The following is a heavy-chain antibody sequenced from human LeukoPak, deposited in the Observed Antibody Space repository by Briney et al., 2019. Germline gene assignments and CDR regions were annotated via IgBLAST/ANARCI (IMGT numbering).Heavy chain of an antibody. Sequence: GRSLRLSCAASGFSFSSYAMNWVRQAPGKGLEWVAVITHDGSNKYYADSVKGRFTISRDNSKNTLYLQMSSLRAEDTAVYYCVRDSDVMDVWGQGTTVTVSS. J-gene: IGHJ6*02. V-gene: IGHV3-30*14. CDR1: GFSFSSYA. CDR2: ITHDGSNK. CDR3: VRDSDVMDV. D-gene: IGHD6-19*01.